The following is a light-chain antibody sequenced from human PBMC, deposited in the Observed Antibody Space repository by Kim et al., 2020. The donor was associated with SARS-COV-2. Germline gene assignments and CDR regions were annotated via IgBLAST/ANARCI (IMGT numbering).Light chain of an antibody. CDR2: GAS. Sequence: SLGERANLSGRASQSVSSNYLAWYQQKPGQAPRLLIYGASSRATGIPDRFSGSGSGTDFTLTITRLEPEDFAVYYCQQYSSSPATFGQGTKVDIK. CDR3: QQYSSSPAT. J-gene: IGKJ1*01. V-gene: IGKV3-20*01. CDR1: QSVSSNY.